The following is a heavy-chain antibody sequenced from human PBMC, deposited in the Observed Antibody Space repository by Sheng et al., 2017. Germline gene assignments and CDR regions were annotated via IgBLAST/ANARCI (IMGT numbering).Heavy chain of an antibody. J-gene: IGHJ4*02. V-gene: IGHV3-23*01. CDR1: GFTASGYA. CDR3: GRDLSGRDDY. CDR2: TNEDGRRT. Sequence: EVQLLESGGDLVQPGGSLRLSCAASGFTASGYAMSWVRQAPGKGLEWVSRTNEDGRRTDYADSVRGRFTISRDNSKNTLYLEMHSLTVEDTAVYYCGRDLSGRDDYWGQGAMVTVSS. D-gene: IGHD3-16*02.